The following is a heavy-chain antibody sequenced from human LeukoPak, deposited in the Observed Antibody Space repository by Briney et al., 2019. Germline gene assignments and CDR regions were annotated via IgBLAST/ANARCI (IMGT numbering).Heavy chain of an antibody. J-gene: IGHJ4*02. CDR2: INPNSGDT. V-gene: IGHV1-2*02. CDR3: ARANFLYCSSTTCLFDY. D-gene: IGHD2-2*01. CDR1: GYTFTDYY. Sequence: ASVKVSCKASGYTFTDYYLHWVRLAPGQGFEWMGWINPNSGDTNYAQKFQGRVTMTRDTSISTAHVEMSRLRSDDTAVYYCARANFLYCSSTTCLFDYWGQGTLVTVSS.